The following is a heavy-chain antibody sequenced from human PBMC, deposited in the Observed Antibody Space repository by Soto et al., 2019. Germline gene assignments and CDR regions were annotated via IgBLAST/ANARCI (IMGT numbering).Heavy chain of an antibody. J-gene: IGHJ3*02. CDR3: ARDRGVRKDWGYDSSGYYFPDAFDI. CDR1: GGSISSGGYY. D-gene: IGHD3-22*01. V-gene: IGHV4-31*03. Sequence: QVQLQESGPGLVKPSQTLSLTCTVSGGSISSGGYYWSWIRQHPGKGLEWIGYIYYSGSTYYNPSLKGRVTVAVDTSKNQFSLKLSSVTAADTAVYYCARDRGVRKDWGYDSSGYYFPDAFDIWGQGTMVTVSS. CDR2: IYYSGST.